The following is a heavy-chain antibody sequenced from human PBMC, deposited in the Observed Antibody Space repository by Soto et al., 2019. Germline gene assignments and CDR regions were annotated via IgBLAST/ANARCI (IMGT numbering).Heavy chain of an antibody. J-gene: IGHJ4*02. CDR3: AKLYWNPRYFDY. CDR1: GFTFTNVA. D-gene: IGHD1-1*01. V-gene: IGHV3-23*01. CDR2: ITDSGGST. Sequence: PVGSLRLSCAASGFTFTNVAMTWVRQAPGTGLEWVSTITDSGGSTDYADSVKGRFTISRDNSKSTLYLQMNNLRADDTAVYYCAKLYWNPRYFDYWGQGARVTVSS.